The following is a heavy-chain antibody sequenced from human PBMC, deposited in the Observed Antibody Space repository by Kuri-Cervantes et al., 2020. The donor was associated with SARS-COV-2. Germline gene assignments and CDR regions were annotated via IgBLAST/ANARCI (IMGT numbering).Heavy chain of an antibody. CDR1: GLTFSSYA. J-gene: IGHJ3*02. V-gene: IGHV3-30*04. CDR2: ISYDGRNK. Sequence: GESLKISCAASGLTFSSYAMHWVRQAPGKGLEWVAVISYDGRNKYYADSVKGRYTISRDNSKNTLYLQMNSLRAEDTAVYYCARDREWELLHAGAFDIWGQGTMVTVSS. CDR3: ARDREWELLHAGAFDI. D-gene: IGHD1-26*01.